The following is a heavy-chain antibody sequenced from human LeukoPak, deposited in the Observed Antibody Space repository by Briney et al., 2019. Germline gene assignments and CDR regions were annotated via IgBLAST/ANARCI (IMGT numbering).Heavy chain of an antibody. D-gene: IGHD3-16*01. CDR3: AREDAGGVSGGYYFDY. V-gene: IGHV4-59*01. CDR1: GGSLSSYY. CDR2: RHYSGIT. J-gene: IGHJ4*02. Sequence: SETLSLTCTVSGGSLSSYYCSWIRQPPGKALEWIGHRHYSGITSYNPPLRSRITTSVDTSKNQVSLNLSAVTAADTAVYFCAREDAGGVSGGYYFDYWGQGTLVTVSS.